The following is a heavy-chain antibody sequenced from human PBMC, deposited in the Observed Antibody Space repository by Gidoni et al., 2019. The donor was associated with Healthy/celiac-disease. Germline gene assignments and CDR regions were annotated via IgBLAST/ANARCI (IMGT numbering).Heavy chain of an antibody. CDR2: INHSGST. V-gene: IGHV4-34*01. J-gene: IGHJ5*02. D-gene: IGHD3-10*01. CDR3: ARGRIRTSMVRGYNWFDP. Sequence: QVQLQQWGAGLLKPSETLSLTCAVYGGSFSGYYWSWIRQPPGKGLEWIGEINHSGSTNYNPSLKSRVTISVDTSKNQFSLKLSSVTAADTAVYYCARGRIRTSMVRGYNWFDPWGQGTLVTVSS. CDR1: GGSFSGYY.